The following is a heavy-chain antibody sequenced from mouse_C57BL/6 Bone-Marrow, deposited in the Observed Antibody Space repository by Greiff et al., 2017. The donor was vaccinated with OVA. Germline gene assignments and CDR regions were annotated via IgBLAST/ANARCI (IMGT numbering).Heavy chain of an antibody. V-gene: IGHV1-61*01. D-gene: IGHD1-1*01. CDR3: ARFAPPYYYGSRRGDFDV. CDR2: IYPSDSDT. J-gene: IGHJ1*03. CDR1: GYTFTSYW. Sequence: QVQLQQPGAELVRPGSSVKLSCKASGYTFTSYWMDWVKQRPGQGLEWIGNIYPSDSDTHYNHKFKDTATLSVDKSSSTAYMQLSSLTSEDSEVYDCARFAPPYYYGSRRGDFDVWGTGTTVTVSS.